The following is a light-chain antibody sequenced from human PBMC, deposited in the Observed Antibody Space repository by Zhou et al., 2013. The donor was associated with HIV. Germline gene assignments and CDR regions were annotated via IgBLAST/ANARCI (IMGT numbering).Light chain of an antibody. CDR2: SAS. V-gene: IGKV1-17*01. Sequence: DIQMTQSPSSLSASVGDRVAITCRASQSIRTYLNWYQQKPGQAPKRLIYSASSLQSGVPSRFSGSGSGTEFTLTISSLQLEDFATYFCLQHNSLPQTFGQGTKVEIK. CDR3: LQHNSLPQT. J-gene: IGKJ1*01. CDR1: QSIRTY.